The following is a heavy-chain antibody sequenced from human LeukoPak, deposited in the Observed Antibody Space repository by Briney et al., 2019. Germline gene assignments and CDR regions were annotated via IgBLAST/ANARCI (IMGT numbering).Heavy chain of an antibody. J-gene: IGHJ1*01. V-gene: IGHV4-30-4*01. CDR2: IYYSGST. D-gene: IGHD4-17*01. Sequence: SQTLSLTCTVSGGSISSGDYYWSWIRQPPGKGLEWIGYIYYSGSTYYNPSLKSRVTISVDTSKNQFSLKLSSVTAADTAVYYCARGNYGDYGEYFQHWGQGTLVTVSS. CDR1: GGSISSGDYY. CDR3: ARGNYGDYGEYFQH.